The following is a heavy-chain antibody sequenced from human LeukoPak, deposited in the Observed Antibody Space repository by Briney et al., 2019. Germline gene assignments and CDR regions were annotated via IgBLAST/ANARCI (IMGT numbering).Heavy chain of an antibody. J-gene: IGHJ6*03. CDR1: GFTFSSYG. CDR3: AKDQKRGYSYGYLFYYYYMDV. Sequence: GGSLRLSCAASGFTFSSYGMHWVRQAPGKGLEWVAFIRYDGSNKYYADSVKGRFTISRDNSKNTLYLHVNSLRPEDTAVYYCAKDQKRGYSYGYLFYYYYMDVWGKGTTVTISS. V-gene: IGHV3-30*02. CDR2: IRYDGSNK. D-gene: IGHD5-18*01.